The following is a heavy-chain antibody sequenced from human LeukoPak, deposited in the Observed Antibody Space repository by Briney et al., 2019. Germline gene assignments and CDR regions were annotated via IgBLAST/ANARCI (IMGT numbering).Heavy chain of an antibody. V-gene: IGHV3-7*01. Sequence: GGSLRLSCAASRFTFSSYWMSWVRQAPGKGLEWVANIKQDGSEKYYVDSVKGRFTISRDNAKNSLYLQMNSLRAEDTAVYYRARAGTTVTSKPSFDYWGQGTLVTVSS. CDR2: IKQDGSEK. CDR1: RFTFSSYW. D-gene: IGHD4-17*01. CDR3: ARAGTTVTSKPSFDY. J-gene: IGHJ4*02.